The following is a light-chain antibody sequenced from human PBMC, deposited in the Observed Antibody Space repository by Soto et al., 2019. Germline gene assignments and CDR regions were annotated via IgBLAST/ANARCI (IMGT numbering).Light chain of an antibody. J-gene: IGLJ2*01. V-gene: IGLV1-40*01. CDR1: SSNIGAGYD. CDR2: DNS. Sequence: QSVLTQPPSVSGAPGQRVTISCTGTSSNIGAGYDVHWYQQLPGTAPKVLIYDNSHRPSGVPDRFSGSKSGTSASLAITGLQAEDEADYYCQSYDSSLSGSVFGGGTKLTVL. CDR3: QSYDSSLSGSV.